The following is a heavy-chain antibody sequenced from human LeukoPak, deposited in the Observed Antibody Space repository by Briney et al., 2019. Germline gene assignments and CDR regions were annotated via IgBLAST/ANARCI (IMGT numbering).Heavy chain of an antibody. D-gene: IGHD6-13*01. CDR3: AREIAAFGSSWYYYYGMGV. J-gene: IGHJ6*02. V-gene: IGHV3-7*01. Sequence: GGSLRLSCAASGFTFSSYWMSWVRQAPGKGLEWVANIKQDGSEKYYVDSVKGRFTISRDNAKNSLYLQMNSLRAEDTAVYYCAREIAAFGSSWYYYYGMGVWGQGTTVTVSS. CDR1: GFTFSSYW. CDR2: IKQDGSEK.